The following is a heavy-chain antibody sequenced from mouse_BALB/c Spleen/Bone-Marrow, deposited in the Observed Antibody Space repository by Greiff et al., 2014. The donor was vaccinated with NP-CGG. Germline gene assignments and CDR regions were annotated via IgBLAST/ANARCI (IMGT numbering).Heavy chain of an antibody. CDR3: ARGLRRAIDY. V-gene: IGHV14-1*02. CDR2: IDPENGNT. CDR1: GFNIKDYY. D-gene: IGHD2-4*01. Sequence: EVQLQQSGAELVRPGALVKLSCKASGFNIKDYYMHWVKQRPEQGLEWIGWIDPENGNTIYDPKFQGKASLTADTSSNTAYLQRSSPPSEYTAVYYCARGLRRAIDYWGQGTSVTVSS. J-gene: IGHJ4*01.